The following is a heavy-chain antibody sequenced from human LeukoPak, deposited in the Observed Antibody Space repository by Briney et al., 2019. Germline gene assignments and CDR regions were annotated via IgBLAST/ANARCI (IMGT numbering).Heavy chain of an antibody. J-gene: IGHJ6*02. CDR3: AREGYVVVPAAQYYYYYGMDV. CDR2: IIPIFGTA. D-gene: IGHD2-2*01. V-gene: IGHV1-69*13. Sequence: ASVKVSCKASGGTFSSYAISWVRQAPGQGLEWTGGIIPIFGTANYAQKFQGRVTITADESTSTAYMELSSLRFEDTAVYYCAREGYVVVPAAQYYYYYGMDVWGQGTTVTVSS. CDR1: GGTFSSYA.